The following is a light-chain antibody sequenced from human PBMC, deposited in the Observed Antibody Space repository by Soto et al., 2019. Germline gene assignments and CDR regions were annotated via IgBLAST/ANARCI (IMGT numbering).Light chain of an antibody. CDR2: LGS. CDR3: MQSLQIPHT. V-gene: IGKV2-28*01. CDR1: QNLLHSNGDNY. Sequence: DIVMTQSPLSLTVTPGEPASISCRSSQNLLHSNGDNYLDWYLKKPGQSPQVLIYLGSNRATGVPDRFSGSGSGTDFTLKISRVEAEDVGVYYCMQSLQIPHTFGQGTKLEIK. J-gene: IGKJ2*01.